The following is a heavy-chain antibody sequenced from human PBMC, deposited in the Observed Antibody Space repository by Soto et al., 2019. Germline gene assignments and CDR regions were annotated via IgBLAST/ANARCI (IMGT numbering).Heavy chain of an antibody. D-gene: IGHD3-10*01. J-gene: IGHJ4*02. V-gene: IGHV3-7*01. CDR2: IKHDGSEI. CDR1: GFMFSNFW. Sequence: VGSLRLSCAGSGFMFSNFWMSWVRQAPGKGLEWVANIKHDGSEIYYVDSVKGRLTISRDNAKNSLYLQMNSLRAEDTAVYYCARYSGSFSLDYWGQGTLVTVSS. CDR3: ARYSGSFSLDY.